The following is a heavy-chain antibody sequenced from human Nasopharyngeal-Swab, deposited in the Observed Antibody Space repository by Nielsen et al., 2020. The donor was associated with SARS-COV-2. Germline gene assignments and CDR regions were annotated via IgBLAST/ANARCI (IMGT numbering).Heavy chain of an antibody. D-gene: IGHD6-19*01. Sequence: ASVKVSCKASGYTFTSYDINWVRQATGQGLEWMGWMNPNSGNTGYAQKFQGRVTMTRNTSISTAYMELSSLRSEDTAVYYCARGEGRYSSGWYHPPYYYYGMDVWGQGTTVTVSS. CDR2: MNPNSGNT. J-gene: IGHJ6*02. V-gene: IGHV1-8*01. CDR1: GYTFTSYD. CDR3: ARGEGRYSSGWYHPPYYYYGMDV.